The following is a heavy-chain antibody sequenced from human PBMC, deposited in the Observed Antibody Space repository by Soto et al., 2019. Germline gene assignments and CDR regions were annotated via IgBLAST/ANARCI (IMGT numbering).Heavy chain of an antibody. CDR3: ARGVDSSSSPTFYHGMDV. J-gene: IGHJ6*02. CDR1: GFIFNGYY. Sequence: QVHLVQSGADMKTPGASVKVSCKASGFIFNGYYMHWVRQAPGQGLEWLGWINPQNGGTKYAQRFQGRVSMTTDTSITTAYLDLSTLTSDDTAIYYCARGVDSSSSPTFYHGMDVWGQGTTGTVSS. V-gene: IGHV1-2*02. D-gene: IGHD2-2*01. CDR2: INPQNGGT.